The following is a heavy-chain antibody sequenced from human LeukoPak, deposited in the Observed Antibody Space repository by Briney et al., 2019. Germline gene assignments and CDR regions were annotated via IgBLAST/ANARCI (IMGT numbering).Heavy chain of an antibody. Sequence: GGSLRLSCAASGFTFSSYSMNWVCQAPGKGLEWVSSISSSSSYIYYADSVKGRFTISRDNAKNSLYLQMNSLRAEDTAVYYCARTYYDSWSGYYSHEGNPFDYWGQGTLVTVSS. CDR3: ARTYYDSWSGYYSHEGNPFDY. CDR1: GFTFSSYS. CDR2: ISSSSSYI. D-gene: IGHD3-3*01. J-gene: IGHJ4*02. V-gene: IGHV3-21*01.